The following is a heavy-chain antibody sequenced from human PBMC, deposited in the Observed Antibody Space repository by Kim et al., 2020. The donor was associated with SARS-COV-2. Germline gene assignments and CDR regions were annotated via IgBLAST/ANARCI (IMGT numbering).Heavy chain of an antibody. V-gene: IGHV3-15*01. CDR3: TTVLGCSGGSCYSGLDY. J-gene: IGHJ4*02. Sequence: VKGRFTISRDDSKNTLYLQMNSLKTEDTAVYYCTTVLGCSGGSCYSGLDYWGQGTLVTVSS. D-gene: IGHD2-15*01.